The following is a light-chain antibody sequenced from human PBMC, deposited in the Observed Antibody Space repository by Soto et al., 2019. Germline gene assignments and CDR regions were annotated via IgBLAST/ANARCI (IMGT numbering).Light chain of an antibody. J-gene: IGKJ4*01. CDR2: DAS. CDR3: QQYNSYSSLT. Sequence: DIQMTQSPSTLSASVGDRVTITCRASQSISSWLAWYQQKPGKAPKLLIYDASSLESGVPSRFSGSGSGTEFTLTISSLQPDDFATYYCQQYNSYSSLTFGGGTKVHI. V-gene: IGKV1-5*01. CDR1: QSISSW.